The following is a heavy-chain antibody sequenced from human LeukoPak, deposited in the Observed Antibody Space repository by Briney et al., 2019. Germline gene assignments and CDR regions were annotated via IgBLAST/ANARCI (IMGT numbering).Heavy chain of an antibody. CDR2: ISSSGSYI. D-gene: IGHD3-22*01. J-gene: IGHJ4*02. CDR3: ARTRPSFTVIVVVPLDY. Sequence: PGGSLRLSCAASGFTFSSYSMNWVRQAPGKGLEWVSSISSSGSYISYADSVKGRFTISRDNAKNSLYLQMNSLRDEDTAVYYCARTRPSFTVIVVVPLDYWGQGTLVTVSS. CDR1: GFTFSSYS. V-gene: IGHV3-21*01.